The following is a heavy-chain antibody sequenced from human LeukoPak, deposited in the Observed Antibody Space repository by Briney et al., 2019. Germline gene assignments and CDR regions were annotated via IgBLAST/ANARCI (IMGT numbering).Heavy chain of an antibody. J-gene: IGHJ5*02. D-gene: IGHD3-3*01. Sequence: PSETLSLTCAVYGGSFSGYYWSWIRQPPGKGLEWIGEINHSGSTNYNPSLKSRGTISVDTSKNQFSLKLSSVTAADTAVYYCARYTDFWSGYYVLNWFDPWGQGTLVTVSS. V-gene: IGHV4-34*01. CDR2: INHSGST. CDR3: ARYTDFWSGYYVLNWFDP. CDR1: GGSFSGYY.